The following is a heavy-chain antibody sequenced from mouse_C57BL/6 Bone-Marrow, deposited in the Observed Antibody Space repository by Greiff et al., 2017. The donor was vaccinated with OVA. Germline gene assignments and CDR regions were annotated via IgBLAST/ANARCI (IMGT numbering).Heavy chain of an antibody. CDR2: IDPETGGT. Sequence: QVQLQQSGAELVRPGASVTLSCKASGYTFTDYEMHWVKQTPVHGLEWIGAIDPETGGTAYNQKFKGKAILTADKSSSTAYMELRSLTSGDSAVYYCTRRGSTRDYWGQGTTLTVSS. V-gene: IGHV1-15*01. CDR3: TRRGSTRDY. J-gene: IGHJ2*01. CDR1: GYTFTDYE. D-gene: IGHD3-3*01.